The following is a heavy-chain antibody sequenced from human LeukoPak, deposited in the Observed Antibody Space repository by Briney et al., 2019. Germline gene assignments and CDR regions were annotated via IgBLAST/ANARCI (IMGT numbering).Heavy chain of an antibody. CDR2: INSDGSNT. CDR3: AGITGSSSYALDM. Sequence: PGGSLRLSCAASGFIFSNYWMHWVRQAPGKGLVWVSRINSDGSNTIYADSVKGRFTISRDNAKSTLNLQMNSLRGEDTAVYYCAGITGSSSYALDMWGQGTMVTVSS. CDR1: GFIFSNYW. V-gene: IGHV3-74*01. D-gene: IGHD1-20*01. J-gene: IGHJ3*02.